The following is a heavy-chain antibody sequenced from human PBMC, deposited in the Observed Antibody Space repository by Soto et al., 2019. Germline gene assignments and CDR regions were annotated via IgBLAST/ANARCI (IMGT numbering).Heavy chain of an antibody. CDR2: IYSGGST. CDR3: AGSRLRYYAQAY. J-gene: IGHJ4*02. CDR1: GFTVSSNY. V-gene: IGHV3-66*01. Sequence: EVQLVESGGGLVQPGGSLRLSCAASGFTVSSNYMSWVRQAPGKGLEWVSVIYSGGSTYYADSVSGRFTLSRDNSKNTPYLQMNSLRAEDTAVYYCAGSRLRYYAQAYWGQGTLVTVSS. D-gene: IGHD3-9*01.